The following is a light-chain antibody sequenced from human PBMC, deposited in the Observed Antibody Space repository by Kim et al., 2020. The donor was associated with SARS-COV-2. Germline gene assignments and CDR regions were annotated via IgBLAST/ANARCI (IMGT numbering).Light chain of an antibody. Sequence: ASVGDRVTITCRASQSISTGLAWYQQRPGKAPNVLIYDASSLVSGVPSRFSGSGSGTEFTLTISSLQPDDFATYYCQQYISYPWTFGQGTKVDIK. CDR1: QSISTG. CDR2: DAS. J-gene: IGKJ1*01. CDR3: QQYISYPWT. V-gene: IGKV1-5*01.